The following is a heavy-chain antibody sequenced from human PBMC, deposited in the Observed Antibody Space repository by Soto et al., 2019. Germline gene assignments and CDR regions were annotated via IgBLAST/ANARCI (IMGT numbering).Heavy chain of an antibody. J-gene: IGHJ6*02. V-gene: IGHV1-3*05. CDR2: INAGNGNT. Sequence: QVQLVQSGAEEKKPGASVKVSCKASGYTFTSYAMHWVRQAPGQRLEWMGWINAGNGNTKYSQKFQGRVPLTRDTSASTAYMELSSLRSEDTAVYYCARDYIPYYYNGIDVWGQGTTVTVSS. CDR3: ARDYIPYYYNGIDV. CDR1: GYTFTSYA. D-gene: IGHD2-21*01.